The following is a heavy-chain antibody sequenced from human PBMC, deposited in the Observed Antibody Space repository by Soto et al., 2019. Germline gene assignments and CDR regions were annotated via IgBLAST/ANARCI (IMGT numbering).Heavy chain of an antibody. D-gene: IGHD3-10*01. V-gene: IGHV4-34*01. CDR3: ATMTLLWFGGSSWFDP. CDR2: INHSGST. CDR1: GGSFSGYY. J-gene: IGHJ5*02. Sequence: SETLSLTCAVYGGSFSGYYWSWIRQPPGKGLEWIGEINHSGSTNYNPSLKSRVTISVDASKNQFSLKLSSVTAADTAVYYCATMTLLWFGGSSWFDPWGQGTLVTVSS.